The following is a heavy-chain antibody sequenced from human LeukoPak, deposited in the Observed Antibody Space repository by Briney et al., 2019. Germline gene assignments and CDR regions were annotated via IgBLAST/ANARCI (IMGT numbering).Heavy chain of an antibody. CDR3: ASQGVVITGSYFDY. J-gene: IGHJ4*02. Sequence: GGSLRLSCAASGFTFDSYWMHWVRQAPGKGLVWVSRINSDGSSRTYADSVTGRFTISRDNARNTLYLQMNSLGAEDTAVYYCASQGVVITGSYFDYWGQGTLVTASS. V-gene: IGHV3-74*01. D-gene: IGHD3-22*01. CDR2: INSDGSSR. CDR1: GFTFDSYW.